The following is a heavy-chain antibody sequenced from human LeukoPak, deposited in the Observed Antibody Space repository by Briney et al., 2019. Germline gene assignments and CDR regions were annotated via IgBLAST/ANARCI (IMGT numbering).Heavy chain of an antibody. Sequence: PSETLSLTCAVYGGSFSGYYWSWIRQPPGKGLEWIGEINHSGSTNYNPSLKRRVTISVDTSKNQFSLKLSSVTAADTAVYYCARATTKLLWFGESHGFDPWGQGTLVTVSS. D-gene: IGHD3-10*01. CDR3: ARATTKLLWFGESHGFDP. CDR2: INHSGST. J-gene: IGHJ5*02. CDR1: GGSFSGYY. V-gene: IGHV4-34*01.